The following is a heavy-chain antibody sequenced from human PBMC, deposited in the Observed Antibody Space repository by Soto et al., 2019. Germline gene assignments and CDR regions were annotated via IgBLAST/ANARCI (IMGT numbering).Heavy chain of an antibody. J-gene: IGHJ3*02. Sequence: GESLKISCAASGFTFSSYAMHWVRQAPGKGLEWVAVISYDGSNKYYADSVKGRFTISRDNSKNTLYLQMNSLRAEDTAVYYCARAVDIVVVPAAIGAFDIWGQGTMVTVSS. D-gene: IGHD2-2*02. V-gene: IGHV3-30*14. CDR1: GFTFSSYA. CDR2: ISYDGSNK. CDR3: ARAVDIVVVPAAIGAFDI.